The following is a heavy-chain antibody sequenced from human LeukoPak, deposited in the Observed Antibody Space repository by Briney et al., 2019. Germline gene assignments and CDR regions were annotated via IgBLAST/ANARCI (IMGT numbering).Heavy chain of an antibody. D-gene: IGHD6-19*01. CDR3: ARASISGWYCLDY. Sequence: AEPLSLTCTVSGAYISSDDWSWIRQPAGKGWEWIGRIYATGTTYYHPSLSSRVAMSVDTSKNQFSLKLSSVTAADTAVYYCARASISGWYCLDYWGQGALVTVSS. V-gene: IGHV4-4*07. CDR1: GAYISSDD. CDR2: IYATGTT. J-gene: IGHJ4*02.